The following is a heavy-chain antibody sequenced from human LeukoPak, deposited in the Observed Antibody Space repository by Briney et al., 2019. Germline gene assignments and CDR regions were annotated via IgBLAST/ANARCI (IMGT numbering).Heavy chain of an antibody. CDR1: GYTFTSYA. Sequence: ASVKVSCKASGYTFTSYAMHWVRQAPGQRLEWMGWINAGNGNTKYSQEFQGRVTITRDTSASIAYMELSSLRSEDMAVYYRARTHCSGGSCYGFDPWGQGTLVTVSS. CDR2: INAGNGNT. D-gene: IGHD2-15*01. CDR3: ARTHCSGGSCYGFDP. J-gene: IGHJ5*02. V-gene: IGHV1-3*03.